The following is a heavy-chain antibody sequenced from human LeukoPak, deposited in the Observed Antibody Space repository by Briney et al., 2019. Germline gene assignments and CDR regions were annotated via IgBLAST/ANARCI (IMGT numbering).Heavy chain of an antibody. CDR2: IYYSGST. CDR1: GGSISSGGYY. D-gene: IGHD6-19*01. V-gene: IGHV4-31*03. CDR3: ARERWLVRVTFDY. Sequence: PSQTLSLTCTVSGGSISSGGYYWSWIRQHPGKGLEWIGYIYYSGSTYYNPSLKSRVTISVDTSKNQFSLKLSSVTAADTAVYYCARERWLVRVTFDYWGQGTLVTVSS. J-gene: IGHJ4*02.